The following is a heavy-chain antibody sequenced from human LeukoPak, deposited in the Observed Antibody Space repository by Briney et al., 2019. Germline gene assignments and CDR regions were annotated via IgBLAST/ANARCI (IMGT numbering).Heavy chain of an antibody. CDR2: ISSSSSYI. J-gene: IGHJ4*02. D-gene: IGHD6-13*01. Sequence: GGSLRLSCAASGFTFSSYSMNWVRQAPGKGLEWVSSISSSSSYIYYADSVKGRFTISRDNAKNSLYLQMNSLRAEDTAVYYCARGVAAAGTGDYWGQGTRVTVSS. CDR1: GFTFSSYS. V-gene: IGHV3-21*01. CDR3: ARGVAAAGTGDY.